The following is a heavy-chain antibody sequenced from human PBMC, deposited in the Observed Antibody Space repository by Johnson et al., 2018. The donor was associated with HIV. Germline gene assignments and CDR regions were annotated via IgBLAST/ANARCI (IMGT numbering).Heavy chain of an antibody. Sequence: QVQLVESGGGVVQPGRSLRLSCAASGFTFSSYAMHWVRQAPGKGLEWVAVISYDGSNKYYADSVMGRFTLSRDNTKNTLYLQMNSLRAGDTAVYYCARDNGEDAFDIWGQGTMVTVSS. D-gene: IGHD4-17*01. CDR3: ARDNGEDAFDI. J-gene: IGHJ3*02. CDR2: ISYDGSNK. V-gene: IGHV3-30-3*01. CDR1: GFTFSSYA.